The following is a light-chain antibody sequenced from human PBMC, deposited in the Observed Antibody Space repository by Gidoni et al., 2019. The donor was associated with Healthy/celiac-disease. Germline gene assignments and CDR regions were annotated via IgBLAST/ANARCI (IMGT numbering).Light chain of an antibody. Sequence: QSALTQPRSVSGSPGQSVTISCTGTSSDVGGYYYFSGYQQHPGNAPKLMIYVVRKRPSGVPDRFSGSKSGNTASLTISGLQAGDEADYYCCSYAGTYTWVFGGGTKLTVL. J-gene: IGLJ3*02. CDR3: CSYAGTYTWV. CDR2: VVR. V-gene: IGLV2-11*01. CDR1: SSDVGGYYY.